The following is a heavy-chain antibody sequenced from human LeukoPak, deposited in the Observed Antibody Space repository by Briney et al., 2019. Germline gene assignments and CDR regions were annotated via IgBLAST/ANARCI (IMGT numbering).Heavy chain of an antibody. Sequence: SETLSLTCGVSGGSVINTNWWTWVRQPPGKGLEWIGEVHLDGRTNYNPSHESRLTMSVDVSENQVSLKLTSVTAADTAVYYCAREGGFYRPLDYSGQGTLVTVSS. V-gene: IGHV4-4*02. CDR3: AREGGFYRPLDY. CDR1: GGSVINTNW. CDR2: VHLDGRT. J-gene: IGHJ4*02. D-gene: IGHD3-3*01.